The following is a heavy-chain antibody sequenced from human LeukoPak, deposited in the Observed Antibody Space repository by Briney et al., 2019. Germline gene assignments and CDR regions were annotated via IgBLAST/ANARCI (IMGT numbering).Heavy chain of an antibody. CDR2: IIPIFGTA. V-gene: IGHV1-69*05. Sequence: SVNVSCKASGGTFSSYAISWVRQAPGQGLEWMGGIIPIFGTANCAQKFQGRVTITTDESTSTAYMELSSLRSEDTAVYYCARGGYSYGHSYNWFDPWGQGTLVTVSS. J-gene: IGHJ5*02. D-gene: IGHD5-18*01. CDR1: GGTFSSYA. CDR3: ARGGYSYGHSYNWFDP.